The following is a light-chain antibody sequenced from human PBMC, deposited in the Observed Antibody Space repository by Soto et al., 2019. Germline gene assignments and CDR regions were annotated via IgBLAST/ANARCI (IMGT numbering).Light chain of an antibody. CDR2: GAS. Sequence: EILLTQSPGTLSLSPGDRATLSCRASQRVSARYLAWYHQKPGQARRLVFFGASDRATGIPDRLSGSGSGTDFTLTIDRLEPEDFAMYYCQQYSDLPPTFCQGAKVDIK. V-gene: IGKV3-20*01. J-gene: IGKJ1*01. CDR1: QRVSARY. CDR3: QQYSDLPPT.